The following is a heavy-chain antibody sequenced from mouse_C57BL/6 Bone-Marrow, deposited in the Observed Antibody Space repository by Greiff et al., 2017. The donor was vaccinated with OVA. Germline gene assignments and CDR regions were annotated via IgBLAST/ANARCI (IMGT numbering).Heavy chain of an antibody. Sequence: QVQLQQPGAELVKPGASVKVSCKASGYTFTSYWMHWVKQRPGQGLEWIGRLHPSDSANKYNQKFKGKATLTVDKSSSTAYMQLSSLRSEDSAVYYCAILSYYYGSSQFAYWGQGTLVTVSA. CDR3: AILSYYYGSSQFAY. V-gene: IGHV1-74*01. J-gene: IGHJ3*01. CDR1: GYTFTSYW. D-gene: IGHD1-1*01. CDR2: LHPSDSAN.